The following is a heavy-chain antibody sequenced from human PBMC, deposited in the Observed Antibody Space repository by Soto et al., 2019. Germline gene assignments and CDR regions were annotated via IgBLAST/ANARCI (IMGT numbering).Heavy chain of an antibody. CDR1: GFTFSSYW. CDR3: ARLRREGEYSYYYYYYMDV. V-gene: IGHV3-74*01. J-gene: IGHJ6*03. D-gene: IGHD3-10*01. CDR2: INSDGSST. Sequence: GGSLRLSCVASGFTFSSYWMHWVRQAPGKGLVWVSHINSDGSSTNYADSVKGRFTISRNNAKNTLYLQMNSLRAEDMAVYYCARLRREGEYSYYYYYYMDVWGKGTTVTVSS.